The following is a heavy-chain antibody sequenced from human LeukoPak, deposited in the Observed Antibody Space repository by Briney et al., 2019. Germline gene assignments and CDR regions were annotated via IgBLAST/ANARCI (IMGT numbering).Heavy chain of an antibody. D-gene: IGHD1-26*01. J-gene: IGHJ4*02. CDR1: GYTFSSYS. V-gene: IGHV3-21*01. CDR2: ISSSSSYI. CDR3: ASGMRVGPNI. Sequence: GASVKVSCKASGYTFSSYSMNWVRQAPGKGLEWVSSISSSSSYIYYADSVKGRLTISRDNAKNSLYLQMNSLRAEDTAVYYCASGMRVGPNIWGQGTLVTVSS.